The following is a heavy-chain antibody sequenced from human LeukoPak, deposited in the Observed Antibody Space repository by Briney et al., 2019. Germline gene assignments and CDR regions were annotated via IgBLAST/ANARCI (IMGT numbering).Heavy chain of an antibody. Sequence: GGSLRLSCAASGFTFNIYAMNWVRQAPGKGLEWVSLISGSGVTTYYAESVKGRFTISRDNAKNSLYLQMNSLRVEDTAVYYCARGRGDSSTWYFDYWGQGTLVTVSS. D-gene: IGHD6-13*01. CDR3: ARGRGDSSTWYFDY. J-gene: IGHJ4*02. CDR1: GFTFNIYA. V-gene: IGHV3-23*01. CDR2: ISGSGVTT.